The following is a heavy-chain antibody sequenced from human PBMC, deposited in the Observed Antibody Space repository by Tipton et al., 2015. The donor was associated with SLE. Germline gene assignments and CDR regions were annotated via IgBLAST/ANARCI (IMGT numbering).Heavy chain of an antibody. Sequence: TLSLTCNVSVYSISSSHWWGWIRQPPGKGLEWIGHIYYGGTIYYNPSLKSRVTMSIDTSKNQFSLKLSSVTDVDTAVYYCARDTLGGLDYWGQGTLVTVSS. CDR2: IYYGGTI. CDR3: ARDTLGGLDY. J-gene: IGHJ4*02. CDR1: VYSISSSHW. V-gene: IGHV4-28*02. D-gene: IGHD7-27*01.